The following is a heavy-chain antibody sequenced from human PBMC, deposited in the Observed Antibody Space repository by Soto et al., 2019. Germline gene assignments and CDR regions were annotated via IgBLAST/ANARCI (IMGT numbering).Heavy chain of an antibody. CDR1: GGTFSSYA. V-gene: IGHV1-69*12. CDR2: IIPIFGTA. D-gene: IGHD3-22*01. J-gene: IGHJ4*02. CDR3: ACAMYYYDSSGYSHFDY. Sequence: QVQLVQSGAEVKKPGSSVKVSCKASGGTFSSYAIGWVRQAPGQGLEWMGGIIPIFGTANYAEKFQGRVTITADDSTSTAYMELSSLRSEDTAVYYCACAMYYYDSSGYSHFDYWGQGTLVTVSS.